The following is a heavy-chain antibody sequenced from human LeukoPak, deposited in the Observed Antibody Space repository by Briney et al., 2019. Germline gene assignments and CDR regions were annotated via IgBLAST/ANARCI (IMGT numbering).Heavy chain of an antibody. CDR3: AKSMTITSVTTRGVFDY. V-gene: IGHV3-23*01. CDR1: GFTFSSYA. D-gene: IGHD4-17*01. CDR2: ISGGGST. J-gene: IGHJ4*02. Sequence: PGGSLGLSCAASGFTFSSYAMSWVRQAPGKGLEWVSSISGGGSTYYADSMKGRFTISRDNSKNTLYLQMNSLRVEDTAVYYCAKSMTITSVTTRGVFDYWGRGTLVTVSS.